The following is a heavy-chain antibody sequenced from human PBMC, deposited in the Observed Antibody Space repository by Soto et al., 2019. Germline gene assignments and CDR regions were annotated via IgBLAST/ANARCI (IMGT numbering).Heavy chain of an antibody. D-gene: IGHD3-3*01. CDR2: ISGSGGGT. J-gene: IGHJ3*02. V-gene: IGHV3-23*01. Sequence: PGGPLILSCAASGFTCSSYAMSWVRQAPGQGLEWVSAISGSGGGTYYADSVKGRFTISRDNSKNTLYLQMNSLRAEDTDVYYCAKDRFLLWSGYSYAFDIWGQGTMVTVSS. CDR3: AKDRFLLWSGYSYAFDI. CDR1: GFTCSSYA.